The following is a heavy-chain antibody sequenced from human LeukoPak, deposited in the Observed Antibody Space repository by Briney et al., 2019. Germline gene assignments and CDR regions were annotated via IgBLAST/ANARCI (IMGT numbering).Heavy chain of an antibody. D-gene: IGHD5-24*01. V-gene: IGHV1-46*01. J-gene: IGHJ4*02. Sequence: ASVRVSCKASGYTFTSYGISWVRQAPGQGLEWMGIINPSGGSTSYAQKFQGRVTMTRDTSTSTVYMELSSLRSEDTAVYYCARDVEMATIGDYYFDYWGQGTLDTVSS. CDR1: GYTFTSYG. CDR2: INPSGGST. CDR3: ARDVEMATIGDYYFDY.